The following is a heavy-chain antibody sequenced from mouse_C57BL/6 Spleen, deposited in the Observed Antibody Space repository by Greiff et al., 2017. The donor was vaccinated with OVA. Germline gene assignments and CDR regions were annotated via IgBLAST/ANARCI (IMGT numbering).Heavy chain of an antibody. J-gene: IGHJ2*01. CDR1: GYTFTSYW. V-gene: IGHV1-52*01. CDR3: AIGGTGTDFDD. Sequence: QVQLQQSGAELVRPGSSVTLSCKASGYTFTSYWMHWVKQRPIQGLEWIGTIDPSDSETHYNQKFKDKATLTVDKSSSTAYMQLSSLTSEDSAVYYCAIGGTGTDFDDWGQGTTLTVSS. D-gene: IGHD4-1*01. CDR2: IDPSDSET.